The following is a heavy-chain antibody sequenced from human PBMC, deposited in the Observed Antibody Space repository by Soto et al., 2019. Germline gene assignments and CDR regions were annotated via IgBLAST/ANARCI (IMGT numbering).Heavy chain of an antibody. D-gene: IGHD3-22*01. J-gene: IGHJ3*02. V-gene: IGHV3-7*05. CDR3: ARDATYRDSSFYYDGFDI. CDR1: GFTFSYYW. CDR2: IRGDGGEE. Sequence: DVQLMESGGCLVQPGGALRLSCAASGFTFSYYWMTWVRQAPGKGREGVAKIRGDGGEEHYVDSVKGRFSVSRDNAKESLYLQMNSLRIEDTAVYYCARDATYRDSSFYYDGFDIWGQGTMVTVSS.